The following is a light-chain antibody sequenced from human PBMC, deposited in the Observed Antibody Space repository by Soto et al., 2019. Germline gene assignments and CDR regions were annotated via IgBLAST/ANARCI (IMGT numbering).Light chain of an antibody. J-gene: IGKJ5*01. Sequence: EIVLTQSPGTLSVSLGERATLSCRASQSVSIHLAWYQQKPGQAPRLLIYDTSTRATGIPARFSGSGSGTEFTLTISSLQSEDFAVYYCQQYSNWPPITFGQGTRLENK. CDR3: QQYSNWPPIT. CDR2: DTS. CDR1: QSVSIH. V-gene: IGKV3-15*01.